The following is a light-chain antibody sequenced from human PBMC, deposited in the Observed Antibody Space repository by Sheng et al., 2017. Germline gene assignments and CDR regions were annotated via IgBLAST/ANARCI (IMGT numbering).Light chain of an antibody. J-gene: IGLJ2*01. CDR2: RDT. Sequence: SYDLTQSPSVSVSPGQAATIACSGDKLGEKYASWYRQKPGQSPALVIYRDTKRPSGVPERFSGSNSGDTATLTISGTQAMDEATYYCQTWDSNTAIFGGGTKLTVL. CDR1: KLGEKY. V-gene: IGLV3-1*01. CDR3: QTWDSNTAI.